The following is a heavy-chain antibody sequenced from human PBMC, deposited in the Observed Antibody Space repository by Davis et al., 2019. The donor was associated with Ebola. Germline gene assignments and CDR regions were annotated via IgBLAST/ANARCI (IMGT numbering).Heavy chain of an antibody. CDR2: IKQDGSEK. V-gene: IGHV3-7*03. J-gene: IGHJ6*02. Sequence: GESLKISCAASGFTFSSYWMTWVRQAPGKGLQWVANIKQDGSEKYYMDSVKGRFTISRDNAKNSLYLQMNSLRAEDTAVYYCARDSPMTTVTLGYYYGMDVWGQGTTVTVSS. CDR3: ARDSPMTTVTLGYYYGMDV. D-gene: IGHD4-11*01. CDR1: GFTFSSYW.